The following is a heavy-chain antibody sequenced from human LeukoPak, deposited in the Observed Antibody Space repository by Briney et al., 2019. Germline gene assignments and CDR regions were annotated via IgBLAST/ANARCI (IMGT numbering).Heavy chain of an antibody. V-gene: IGHV4-59*01. D-gene: IGHD3-10*02. J-gene: IGHJ3*02. CDR1: GGSINTFY. Sequence: SETLSLTCTVSGGSINTFYWSWFRQSPGKGLEWIGFISYSVSTNYVPSLKSRVTTLLDTPKNQVSLKLSSVTAADTAVYYCARAPGSYYVHGAFDIWGQGTMVTVSS. CDR2: ISYSVST. CDR3: ARAPGSYYVHGAFDI.